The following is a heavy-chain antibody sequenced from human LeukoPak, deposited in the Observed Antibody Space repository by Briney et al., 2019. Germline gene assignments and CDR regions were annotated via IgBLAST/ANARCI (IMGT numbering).Heavy chain of an antibody. V-gene: IGHV3-7*01. Sequence: GGSLRLSCAASGFTFSNYWMTWVRRAPGKGLEWVANIRRDGSETHYVDSVMGRFTISRDNAKNSLYLQMNSLRAEDTAVYYCARGRYTKYFYYYYMDIWGKGTTVTISS. CDR3: ARGRYTKYFYYYYMDI. CDR2: IRRDGSET. D-gene: IGHD3-16*02. J-gene: IGHJ6*03. CDR1: GFTFSNYW.